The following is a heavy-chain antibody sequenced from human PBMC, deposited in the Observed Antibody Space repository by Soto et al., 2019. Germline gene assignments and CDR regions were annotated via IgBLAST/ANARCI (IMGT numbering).Heavy chain of an antibody. J-gene: IGHJ4*02. V-gene: IGHV1-69*13. CDR1: GGTFSSYS. D-gene: IGHD3-22*01. Sequence: SVKVSCKASGGTFSSYSISWVRQAPGQGLEWMGGIIPIFGTANYAQKFQGRVTITADESTSTAYMELSSLRSEDTAVYYCARELPDSSGYYYFYYWGQGTLVTVSS. CDR3: ARELPDSSGYYYFYY. CDR2: IIPIFGTA.